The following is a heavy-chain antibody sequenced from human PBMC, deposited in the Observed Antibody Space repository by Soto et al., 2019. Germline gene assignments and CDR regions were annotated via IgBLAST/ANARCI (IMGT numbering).Heavy chain of an antibody. CDR3: AKGILQPGIAGASDY. V-gene: IGHV3-30*18. CDR1: GFTFSSYG. D-gene: IGHD6-19*01. Sequence: QVQLVESGGGVVQPGRSLRLSCAASGFTFSSYGMHWVRQAPGKGLEWVAVISYDGSNTYDADSVKGRFTISRDNSKNTLYLQMNSLRAEDTAVYYCAKGILQPGIAGASDYWGQGTLVTVSS. J-gene: IGHJ4*02. CDR2: ISYDGSNT.